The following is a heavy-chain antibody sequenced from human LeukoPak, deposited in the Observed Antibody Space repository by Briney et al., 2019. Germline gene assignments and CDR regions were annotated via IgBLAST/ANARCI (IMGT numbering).Heavy chain of an antibody. CDR2: IYYSGSA. V-gene: IGHV4-31*03. CDR1: GGSISSGGYY. J-gene: IGHJ4*02. Sequence: PSETLSLTCTVSGGSISSGGYYWSWIRQHPGKGLEWIGYIYYSGSAYYNPSLKSRVTISVDTSENQFSLKLSSVTAADTAVYYCEVEQLGRGLPYWGQGTLVTVSS. CDR3: EVEQLGRGLPY. D-gene: IGHD6-6*01.